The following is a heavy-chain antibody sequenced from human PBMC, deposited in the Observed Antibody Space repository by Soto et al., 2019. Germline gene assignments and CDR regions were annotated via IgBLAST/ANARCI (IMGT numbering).Heavy chain of an antibody. CDR1: GFTLSNYG. CDR3: ARNVGSSGSSRWLDT. J-gene: IGHJ5*02. CDR2: IWYDGTTT. Sequence: QVQLVESGGGVVQPGRSLTLSCVASGFTLSNYGMHWVRQAPGKGLEWVAVIWYDGTTTYSSDSVKGRFSISRDNSKNALCLQLSILRAEDTAVYYCARNVGSSGSSRWLDTWGQGTLVTVSS. D-gene: IGHD3-10*01. V-gene: IGHV3-33*01.